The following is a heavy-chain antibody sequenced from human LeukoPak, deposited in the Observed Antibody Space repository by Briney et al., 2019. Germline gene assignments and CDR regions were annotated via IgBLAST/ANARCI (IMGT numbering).Heavy chain of an antibody. CDR1: GFTFSSYW. CDR2: IKQDGSEK. J-gene: IGHJ3*02. CDR3: ARGGYYAPAPDAFDI. Sequence: GESLRLSCAASGFTFSSYWMSWVRQAPGKGLEWVANIKQDGSEKYYVDSVKGRFTISRDNAKNSLFLQMNSLRAEDTAVYYCARGGYYAPAPDAFDIWGQGTMVTVSS. V-gene: IGHV3-7*01. D-gene: IGHD3-10*01.